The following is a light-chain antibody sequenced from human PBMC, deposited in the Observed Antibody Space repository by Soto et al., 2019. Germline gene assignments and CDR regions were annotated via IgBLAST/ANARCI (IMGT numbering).Light chain of an antibody. J-gene: IGLJ3*02. Sequence: QSVLTQPASVSGSPGQSITISCTGTSSDVGGYNYVSWYQHHPGKAPKLMIYDVSDRPSGVSNRFSGSKSGNTASLTISGRQTEDEADYYCTSYTSSGTQWVFGGGTKLTVL. V-gene: IGLV2-14*01. CDR1: SSDVGGYNY. CDR3: TSYTSSGTQWV. CDR2: DVS.